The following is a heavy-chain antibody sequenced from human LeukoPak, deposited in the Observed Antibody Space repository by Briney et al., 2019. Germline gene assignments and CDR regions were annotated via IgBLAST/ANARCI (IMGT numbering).Heavy chain of an antibody. J-gene: IGHJ6*02. CDR3: ARGKYCSSTSCSFYYYYGMDV. D-gene: IGHD2-2*01. CDR1: GYTFTSYD. Sequence: ASVKVSCKASGYTFTSYDINWVRQATGQGLEWMGWMNLNSGNTGYAQKFHGRVTMTRNISISTAYMELSSLRSEDTAVYYCARGKYCSSTSCSFYYYYGMDVWGQGTTVTVSS. V-gene: IGHV1-8*01. CDR2: MNLNSGNT.